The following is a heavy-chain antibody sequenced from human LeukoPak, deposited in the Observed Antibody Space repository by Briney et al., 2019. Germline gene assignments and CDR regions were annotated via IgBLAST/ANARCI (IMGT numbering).Heavy chain of an antibody. D-gene: IGHD1-26*01. CDR2: ISWDGGST. CDR1: GFTFDDYT. CDR3: AKDKEWEPSYYFDY. J-gene: IGHJ4*02. Sequence: GGSLRLSCAASGFTFDDYTMHWVRQAPGKGLEWVSLISWDGGSTYYADSVKGRFTISRDNSENSLYLQMNSLRTEDTALYYCAKDKEWEPSYYFDYWGQGTLVTVSS. V-gene: IGHV3-43*01.